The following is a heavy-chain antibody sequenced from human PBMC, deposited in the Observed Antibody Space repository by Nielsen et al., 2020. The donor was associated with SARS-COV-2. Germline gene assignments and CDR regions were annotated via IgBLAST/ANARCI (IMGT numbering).Heavy chain of an antibody. CDR1: GFTFSDSA. D-gene: IGHD4-23*01. CDR3: SSPTVAY. J-gene: IGHJ4*02. V-gene: IGHV3-73*01. Sequence: GESLKISCAASGFTFSDSAMHWVRQASGKGLEWVGRIRNKANSYVTAYAASVKGRFTISRDDSKNTAYLQMNSLKMEDTAVYYCSSPTVAYWGQGTLVTVSS. CDR2: IRNKANSYVT.